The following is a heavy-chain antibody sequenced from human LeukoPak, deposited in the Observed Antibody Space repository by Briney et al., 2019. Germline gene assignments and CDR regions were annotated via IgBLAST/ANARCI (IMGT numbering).Heavy chain of an antibody. V-gene: IGHV3-7*01. D-gene: IGHD3-10*01. CDR2: IKQDGSEK. J-gene: IGHJ4*02. Sequence: GGSLRLSCAASGFTFSSYWISWVRQAPGKGLEWVANIKQDGSEKYYVDSVKGRFTISRDNAKNSLYLQMNSLRAEDTAVYYCARDIWFGEGGLNYWGQGTLVTVSS. CDR1: GFTFSSYW. CDR3: ARDIWFGEGGLNY.